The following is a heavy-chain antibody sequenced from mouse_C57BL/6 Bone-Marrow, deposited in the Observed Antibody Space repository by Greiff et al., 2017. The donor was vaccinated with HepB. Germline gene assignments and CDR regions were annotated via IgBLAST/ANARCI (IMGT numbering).Heavy chain of an antibody. J-gene: IGHJ3*01. CDR2: IDPENGDT. D-gene: IGHD2-5*01. CDR1: GFNIKDDY. CDR3: TTGDSNYEAWFAY. Sequence: EVQLVESGAELVRPGASVKLSCTASGFNIKDDYMHWVKQRPEQGLEWIGWIDPENGDTEYASKFQGKATITADTSSNTAYLQLSSLTSEDTAVYYCTTGDSNYEAWFAYWGQGTLVTVSA. V-gene: IGHV14-4*01.